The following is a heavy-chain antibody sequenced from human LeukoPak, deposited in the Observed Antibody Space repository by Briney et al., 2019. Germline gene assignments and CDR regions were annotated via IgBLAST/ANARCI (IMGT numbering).Heavy chain of an antibody. D-gene: IGHD4-17*01. V-gene: IGHV3-74*01. CDR3: ARDRGDYGDYSLDY. CDR1: GFIFSGYW. CDR2: IKTDGSTT. Sequence: GGSLRLSCAGSGFIFSGYWMHWVRQAPGKGLVWVSRIKTDGSTTYYADSVKGRFTVSRDNAKNTLYLQMNSLRAEDTAVYYCARDRGDYGDYSLDYWGQGTLVTVSS. J-gene: IGHJ4*02.